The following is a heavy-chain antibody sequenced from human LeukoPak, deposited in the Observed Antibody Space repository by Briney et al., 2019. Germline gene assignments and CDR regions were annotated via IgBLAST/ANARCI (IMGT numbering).Heavy chain of an antibody. D-gene: IGHD1-26*01. J-gene: IGHJ5*02. Sequence: ASVKVSCKASGYTFTSYDINWVRPATGQGLEWMGWMNPHSSNTVYAQKFQGRVTMTRNTAISTAYMELSSLRSEDTAVYYCARDPIVGATTDWFDPWGQGTLVTVSS. CDR2: MNPHSSNT. V-gene: IGHV1-8*01. CDR3: ARDPIVGATTDWFDP. CDR1: GYTFTSYD.